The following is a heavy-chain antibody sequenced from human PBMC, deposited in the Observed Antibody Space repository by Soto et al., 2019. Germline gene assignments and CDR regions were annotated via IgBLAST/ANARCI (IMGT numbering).Heavy chain of an antibody. Sequence: QITLKESGPTVVKPTQTLTLTCSLSGFSLNTGGVGVGWIRQPPGKALEWLAVIYWDDDKSWNPSLRDRLTINRDAADDQVVLTVTHMDPVDTGTYYCARRRGGFCGGWTTPYFDYWGQGPLVTVSS. CDR2: IYWDDDK. D-gene: IGHD6-19*01. CDR1: GFSLNTGGVG. J-gene: IGHJ4*02. V-gene: IGHV2-5*02. CDR3: ARRRGGFCGGWTTPYFDY.